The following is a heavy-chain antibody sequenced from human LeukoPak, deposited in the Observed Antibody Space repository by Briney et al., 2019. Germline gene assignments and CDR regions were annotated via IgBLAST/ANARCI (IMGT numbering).Heavy chain of an antibody. D-gene: IGHD2-21*02. CDR1: GLTSNNYW. Sequence: GGSLRLSCAASGLTSNNYWMHWVRQAPGKGLVWVSRINSDGSSTTYADSVKGRFTISRDNAKNSLYLQMNSLRAEDTAVYYCASWKVTARDAFDIWGQGTMVTVSS. J-gene: IGHJ3*02. CDR3: ASWKVTARDAFDI. CDR2: INSDGSST. V-gene: IGHV3-74*01.